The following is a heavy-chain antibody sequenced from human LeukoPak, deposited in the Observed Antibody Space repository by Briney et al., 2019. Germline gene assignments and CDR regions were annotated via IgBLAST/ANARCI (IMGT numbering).Heavy chain of an antibody. V-gene: IGHV4-59*08. D-gene: IGHD3-22*01. CDR1: GGSSSSYY. J-gene: IGHJ5*02. CDR2: SNYSGST. CDR3: ARHYFDGSGSSYNWFDP. Sequence: PSETLSLTCTVSGGSSSSYYLSWIRQPPGKRLEWIGYSNYSGSTNYNPSLKSRVTISADTSKNQFSLKLSSVTAADTAVYYCARHYFDGSGSSYNWFDPWGQGTLVTVSS.